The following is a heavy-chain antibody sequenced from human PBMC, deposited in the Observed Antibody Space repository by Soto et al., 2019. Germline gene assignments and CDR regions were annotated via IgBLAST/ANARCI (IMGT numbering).Heavy chain of an antibody. Sequence: EVQLVESGGGLVQPGGSLRLSCAASGYTFSRHWMSWVRQAPGKGLEWVANIKQDGSEKYYVDSVKGRFTISRDNAKNPRYLQMSSLRAEDTAVYYCARTKVEWRYFDYWGQGSLVTVFS. V-gene: IGHV3-7*01. CDR1: GYTFSRHW. D-gene: IGHD3-3*01. J-gene: IGHJ4*02. CDR3: ARTKVEWRYFDY. CDR2: IKQDGSEK.